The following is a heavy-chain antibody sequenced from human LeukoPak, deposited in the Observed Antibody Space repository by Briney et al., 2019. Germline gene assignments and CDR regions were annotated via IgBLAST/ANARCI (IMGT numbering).Heavy chain of an antibody. Sequence: SETLSLTCTVSGGSISSYYRSWIRQPPGKGLEWIGYIYYSGSTNYNPSLKSRVTISVDTSKNQFSLKPSSVTAADTAVYYCARDKSAGLFDYWGQGTLVTVSS. D-gene: IGHD3-10*01. CDR1: GGSISSYY. CDR2: IYYSGST. J-gene: IGHJ4*02. CDR3: ARDKSAGLFDY. V-gene: IGHV4-59*01.